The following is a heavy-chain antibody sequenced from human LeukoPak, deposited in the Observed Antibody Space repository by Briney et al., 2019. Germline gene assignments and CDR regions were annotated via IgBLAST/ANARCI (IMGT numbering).Heavy chain of an antibody. Sequence: SETLSLTCTVSGDSISSSSYYWAWIRQSPEKGLEWIGSIYYFGSTYDNPSLKSRVTMSVDTSKNQFSLNLTSVTAADTAVYYCARRHKGNWGSSWFDPWGPGTQVIVSS. D-gene: IGHD7-27*01. CDR3: ARRHKGNWGSSWFDP. V-gene: IGHV4-39*01. CDR2: IYYFGST. J-gene: IGHJ5*02. CDR1: GDSISSSSYY.